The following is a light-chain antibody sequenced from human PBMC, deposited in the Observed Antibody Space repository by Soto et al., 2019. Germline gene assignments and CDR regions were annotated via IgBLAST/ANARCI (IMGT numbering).Light chain of an antibody. V-gene: IGKV3-20*01. CDR1: QSVSSN. J-gene: IGKJ1*01. Sequence: EIVMTQSPVTLSVSPGERATLSCRASQSVSSNLAWYQQKPGQAPRLLIYDASRRATGIPDRFSGSGSGTDFTLTISRLEPEDFAVFYCQQYGSSPRTFGQGTKVDIK. CDR3: QQYGSSPRT. CDR2: DAS.